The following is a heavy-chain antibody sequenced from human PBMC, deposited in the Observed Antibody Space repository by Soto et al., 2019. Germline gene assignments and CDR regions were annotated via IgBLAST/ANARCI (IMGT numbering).Heavy chain of an antibody. D-gene: IGHD5-12*01. J-gene: IGHJ5*02. V-gene: IGHV4-31*03. CDR3: ASAYSGYDYVDWFDP. CDR1: GGSINSGGYY. CDR2: IYYSGST. Sequence: SETLSLTCTVSGGSINSGGYYWSWIRQHPGKGLEWIGYIYYSGSTYYNPSLKSRVTISVDTSKNQFSLNLTSVTAADTAVYYCASAYSGYDYVDWFDPWGQGTLVTVSS.